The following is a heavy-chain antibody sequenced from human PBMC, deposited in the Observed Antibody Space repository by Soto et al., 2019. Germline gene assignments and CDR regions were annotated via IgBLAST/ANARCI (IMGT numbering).Heavy chain of an antibody. CDR1: GFTFDDYA. CDR3: VRSKGGYSYGTPFDY. D-gene: IGHD5-18*01. CDR2: ISWNSGNI. V-gene: IGHV3-9*01. Sequence: EVQLEESGGALVQPGTSLRLSCAASGFTFDDYAMYWVRQVLGKGLEWVSSISWNSGNIGYADSVKGRFTTSRDNAENSLYLQMNSLRPEDTALYYCVRSKGGYSYGTPFDYWGQGTLVTVSS. J-gene: IGHJ4*02.